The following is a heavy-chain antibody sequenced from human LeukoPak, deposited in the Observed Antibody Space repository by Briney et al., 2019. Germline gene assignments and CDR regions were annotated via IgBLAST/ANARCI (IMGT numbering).Heavy chain of an antibody. CDR2: IWYDGSNK. CDR1: GFTFSSYG. Sequence: PGRSLRLSCAASGFTFSSYGMHWVRQAPGKGLEWVAVIWYDGSNKYYADSVKGRFTISRDNSKNTLYLQMNSLRAEDTAVYYCARLEGDFWSGYAGYGMDVWGQGTTVTVSS. V-gene: IGHV3-33*01. CDR3: ARLEGDFWSGYAGYGMDV. D-gene: IGHD3-3*01. J-gene: IGHJ6*02.